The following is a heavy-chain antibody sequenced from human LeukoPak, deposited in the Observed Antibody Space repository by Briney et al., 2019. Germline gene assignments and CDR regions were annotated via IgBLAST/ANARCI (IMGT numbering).Heavy chain of an antibody. Sequence: GGSLRLSCAASGFMFQCYAMHWVRQAPGKGLEWVAVSWHDGFNHFYSDSVKGRFTVSRDNSNNTATLQMDSLRAEDTAIYYCAKDVNLGSFFGSSLGYYFDYWGQGALVTVSS. V-gene: IGHV3-33*04. J-gene: IGHJ4*02. CDR1: GFMFQCYA. CDR2: SWHDGFNH. D-gene: IGHD3-10*01. CDR3: AKDVNLGSFFGSSLGYYFDY.